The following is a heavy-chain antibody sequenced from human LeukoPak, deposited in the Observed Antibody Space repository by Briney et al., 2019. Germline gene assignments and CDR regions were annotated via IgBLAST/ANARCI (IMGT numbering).Heavy chain of an antibody. V-gene: IGHV4-38-2*02. CDR2: IYHSGST. D-gene: IGHD2-2*01. J-gene: IGHJ5*02. CDR3: AGHSSTYDNWFDL. CDR1: GYSISSGYY. Sequence: SETLSLTCTVSGYSISSGYYWGWIRQPPGKGLEWIGSIYHSGSTYYNPSLKSRVTISVDTSKNQFSLKLSSVTAADTAVYYCAGHSSTYDNWFDLWGQGTLVTVSS.